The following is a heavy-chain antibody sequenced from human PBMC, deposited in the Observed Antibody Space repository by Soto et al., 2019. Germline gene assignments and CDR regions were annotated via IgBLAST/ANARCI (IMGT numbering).Heavy chain of an antibody. D-gene: IGHD2-21*02. CDR2: VTFNGGST. CDR3: AKKALVTPGSCYFDL. V-gene: IGHV3-64*01. Sequence: EVQLVESGGGLVQPGGSLRLSCAASGFIFNNYDMFWVRQAPGWGLEYVSGVTFNGGSTFYANSVKGRFTVYRDNSKNTLYLQMGSLRADDMAVYYCAKKALVTPGSCYFDLWGRGTLVTVSS. CDR1: GFIFNNYD. J-gene: IGHJ2*01.